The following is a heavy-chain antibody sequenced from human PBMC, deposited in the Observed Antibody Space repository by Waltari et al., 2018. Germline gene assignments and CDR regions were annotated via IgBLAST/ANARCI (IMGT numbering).Heavy chain of an antibody. CDR2: IIPIFGTA. D-gene: IGHD6-19*01. J-gene: IGHJ3*02. CDR3: ASRRAGSSDRDAFDI. CDR1: GGTFSSYA. V-gene: IGHV1-69*14. Sequence: QVQLVQSGAEVKKPGSSVKVSCKASGGTFSSYATSWVRPAPGQWLEWMVGIIPIFGTANYAQKFQGRVTITADKSTSTAYMELSSLRSEDTAVYYCASRRAGSSDRDAFDIWGQGTMVTVSS.